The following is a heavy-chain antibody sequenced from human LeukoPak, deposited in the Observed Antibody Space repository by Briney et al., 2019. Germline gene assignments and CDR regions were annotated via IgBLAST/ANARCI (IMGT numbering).Heavy chain of an antibody. Sequence: ASVKVSCKVSGYTLTELSMHWVRQAPGKGLEWMGGFDPEDGETIYAQKFQGRVTMTEDTSTDTAYMELSSLRSEDTAVYYCAIAVAGWDYFDYWGQGTLVTVSS. CDR3: AIAVAGWDYFDY. D-gene: IGHD6-19*01. CDR2: FDPEDGET. CDR1: GYTLTELS. J-gene: IGHJ4*02. V-gene: IGHV1-24*01.